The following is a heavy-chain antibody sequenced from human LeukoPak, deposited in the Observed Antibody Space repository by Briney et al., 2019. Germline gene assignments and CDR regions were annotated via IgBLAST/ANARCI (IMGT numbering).Heavy chain of an antibody. CDR2: INHSGST. D-gene: IGHD6-19*01. V-gene: IGHV4-34*01. CDR1: GGSFSGYY. Sequence: PSETLSLTCAVYGGSFSGYYWSWIRQPPGKGLEWIGEINHSGSTNYNPSLKSRVTISVDTSKNQFSLKLSSVTAADTAVYYCARGLGAVAGTSSFNYWGQGTLVTVSS. J-gene: IGHJ4*02. CDR3: ARGLGAVAGTSSFNY.